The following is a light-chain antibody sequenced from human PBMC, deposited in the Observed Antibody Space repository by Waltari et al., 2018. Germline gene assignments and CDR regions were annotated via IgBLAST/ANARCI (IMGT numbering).Light chain of an antibody. CDR1: TSDIGGYNY. Sequence: QSALTQPASVSGSPGQSITISCTGTTSDIGGYNYVSWYQQHPGRAPKLMIYDVTDRPSGISIRFSGSKSGNTASLTISGLRAEDEAYYYCTSYTPTSTLVLFGGGTKLTVL. V-gene: IGLV2-14*03. CDR2: DVT. J-gene: IGLJ2*01. CDR3: TSYTPTSTLVL.